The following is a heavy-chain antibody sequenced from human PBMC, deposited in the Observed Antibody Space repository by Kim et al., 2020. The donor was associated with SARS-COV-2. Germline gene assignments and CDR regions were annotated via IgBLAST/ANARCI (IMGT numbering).Heavy chain of an antibody. CDR3: AKDGVVPAAMRLVEYFQH. D-gene: IGHD2-2*01. CDR2: ISGSGGST. CDR1: GFTFSSYA. J-gene: IGHJ1*01. Sequence: GGSLRLSCAASGFTFSSYAMSWVRQAPGKGLEWVSAISGSGGSTYYADSVKGRFTISRDNSKNTLYLQMYSLRAEDTAVYYCAKDGVVPAAMRLVEYFQHWGQGTLVTVSS. V-gene: IGHV3-23*01.